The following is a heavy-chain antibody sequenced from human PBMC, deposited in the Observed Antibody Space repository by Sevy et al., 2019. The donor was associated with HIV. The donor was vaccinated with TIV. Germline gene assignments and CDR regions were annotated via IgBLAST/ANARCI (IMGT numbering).Heavy chain of an antibody. V-gene: IGHV4-4*07. CDR3: ARDLGGFDWLLPFDY. CDR1: GGSISSYY. D-gene: IGHD3-9*01. J-gene: IGHJ4*02. CDR2: FYTSGST. Sequence: SETLSLTCTVSGGSISSYYWSWIRQPAGKGLEWIGRFYTSGSTNYNPSLKSRVTMSVDTSKNQFSLKLGSVTAADTAVYYCARDLGGFDWLLPFDYWGQGTLVTVSS.